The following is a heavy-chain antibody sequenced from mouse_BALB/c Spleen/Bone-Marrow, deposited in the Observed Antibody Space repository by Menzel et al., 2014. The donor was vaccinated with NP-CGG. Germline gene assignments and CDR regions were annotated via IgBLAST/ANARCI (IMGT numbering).Heavy chain of an antibody. D-gene: IGHD2-12*01. V-gene: IGHV1-67*01. Sequence: LEESGPEVVRPGVSVKISCKGSGYRFTDYATHWVKQSHAKSLEWIGVISTYNGNTNYNQKFKGKATMTVDKSSSTAYMELARLTSEDSAIYYCARDLRHAMDYWGQGTSVTVSS. CDR1: GYRFTDYA. CDR2: ISTYNGNT. CDR3: ARDLRHAMDY. J-gene: IGHJ4*01.